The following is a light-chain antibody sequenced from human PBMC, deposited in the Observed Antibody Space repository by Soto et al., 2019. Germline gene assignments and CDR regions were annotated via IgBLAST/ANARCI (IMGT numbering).Light chain of an antibody. J-gene: IGLJ1*01. CDR1: SSDIGGYNY. CDR2: EVS. V-gene: IGLV2-8*01. CDR3: SSYAGSNNFV. Sequence: QSALTQPPSASGSPGQSVTISCTGTSSDIGGYNYVSWYQQHPGKAPKVMIYEVSKRPSGVPDRFSGSKSGNTASLTVSGLQAEDEADYYRSSYAGSNNFVFGTGTKLTVL.